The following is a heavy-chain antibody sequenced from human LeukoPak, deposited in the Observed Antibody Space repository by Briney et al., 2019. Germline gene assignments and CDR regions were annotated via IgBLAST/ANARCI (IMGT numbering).Heavy chain of an antibody. Sequence: GGSMRLSCAASGFTFSNAWMSWVRQAPGKGLEWVGRIKSKTDGGTTDYAAPVKGRFTISRDDSKSTLYLQMNSPKTEDTAVYYCTARGAMGFDYWGQGTLVTVSS. D-gene: IGHD3-10*01. CDR1: GFTFSNAW. J-gene: IGHJ4*02. CDR3: TARGAMGFDY. V-gene: IGHV3-15*01. CDR2: IKSKTDGGTT.